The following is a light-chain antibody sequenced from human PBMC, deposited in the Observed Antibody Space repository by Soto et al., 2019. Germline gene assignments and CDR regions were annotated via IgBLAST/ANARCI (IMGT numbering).Light chain of an antibody. CDR3: QQRSNWPELT. J-gene: IGKJ4*01. V-gene: IGKV3-11*01. CDR2: DAS. CDR1: QSVSSY. Sequence: EIVLTQSPATLSLSPGERATLSCRASQSVSSYLAWYQQKPGRAPRLLIYDASNRATGIPARFSGSGSGTDFTLTISSLEPEDFAVYYCQQRSNWPELTFGGGTKVEIK.